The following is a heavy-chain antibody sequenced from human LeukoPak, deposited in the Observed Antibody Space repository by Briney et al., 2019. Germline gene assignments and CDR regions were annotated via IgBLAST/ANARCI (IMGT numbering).Heavy chain of an antibody. CDR3: ARGRTLGDYDIYYYGMDV. CDR2: TNHSGST. J-gene: IGHJ6*02. Sequence: SETLSLTCAVYGGSFSGYYWSWIRQPPGKGLEWIGETNHSGSTNYNPSLKSRVTISVDTSKNQFSLKLSSVTAADTAVYYCARGRTLGDYDIYYYGMDVWGQGTTVTVSS. D-gene: IGHD4-17*01. V-gene: IGHV4-34*01. CDR1: GGSFSGYY.